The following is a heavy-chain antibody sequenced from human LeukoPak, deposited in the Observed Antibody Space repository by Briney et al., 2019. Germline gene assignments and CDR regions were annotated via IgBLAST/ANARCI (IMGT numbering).Heavy chain of an antibody. D-gene: IGHD3-3*01. CDR2: ISYDGSNQ. CDR3: SKGRELLEWFFDF. J-gene: IGHJ4*02. V-gene: IGHV3-30*18. Sequence: PGGSLRLSCAAPGFTFSSYGMHWVRQAPGKGLEWVAAISYDGSNQYYADSVKGRFTISRDNSKNALYLQMSSLRTEDTAVYYCSKGRELLEWFFDFWGQGTLVTVSS. CDR1: GFTFSSYG.